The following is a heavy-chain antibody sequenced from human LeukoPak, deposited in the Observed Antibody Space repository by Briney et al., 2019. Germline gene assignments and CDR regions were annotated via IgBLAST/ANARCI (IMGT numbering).Heavy chain of an antibody. CDR1: GYTFTGYY. V-gene: IGHV1-2*02. Sequence: ASVKVSCKASGYTFTGYYVHWLRQAHGQGLEWMGWSNSNSGATDYAQKFQGRVTMTRDTSISTAYMELSRLRSDDTAVYYCARENYYYYMDVWGKGTTVTVSS. CDR2: SNSNSGAT. J-gene: IGHJ6*03. CDR3: ARENYYYYMDV.